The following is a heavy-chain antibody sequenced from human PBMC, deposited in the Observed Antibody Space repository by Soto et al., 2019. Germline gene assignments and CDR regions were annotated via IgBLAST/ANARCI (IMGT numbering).Heavy chain of an antibody. V-gene: IGHV4-34*01. CDR3: ATRITVFGLLIPPFDP. Sequence: SETVALSCAVYGESVNGDYLNWTREATGKGLEWIGEINHTGGTHYNPSLKSRVTMSVDTSKNQFSLRLSSVTAADTAIYYCATRITVFGLLIPPFDPWGQGTQVTVSS. CDR2: INHTGGT. CDR1: GESVNGDY. D-gene: IGHD3-3*01. J-gene: IGHJ5*02.